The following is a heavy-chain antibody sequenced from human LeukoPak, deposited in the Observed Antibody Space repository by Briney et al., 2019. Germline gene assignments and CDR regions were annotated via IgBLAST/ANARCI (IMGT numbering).Heavy chain of an antibody. Sequence: GASVTVSCKASGYTFTSYGISWVRQAPGQGLEWMGWISAYNGNTNYAQKLQGRVTMTTDTSTSTAYMELRSLRSDDTAVYYCARGDSSGWYTYYFDYWGQGALVTVSS. J-gene: IGHJ4*02. CDR3: ARGDSSGWYTYYFDY. CDR2: ISAYNGNT. D-gene: IGHD6-19*01. V-gene: IGHV1-18*01. CDR1: GYTFTSYG.